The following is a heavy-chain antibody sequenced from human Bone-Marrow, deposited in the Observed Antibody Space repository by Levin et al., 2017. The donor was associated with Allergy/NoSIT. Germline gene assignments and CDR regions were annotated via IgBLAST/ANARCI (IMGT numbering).Heavy chain of an antibody. CDR3: ARDHTLKNTAMSIDY. CDR1: GFTFSDYY. V-gene: IGHV3-11*05. Sequence: PGGSLRLSCAASGFTFSDYYMSWIRQAPGKGLEWVSYISSSSSYTNYADSVKGRFTISRDNAKNSLYLQMNSLRAEDTAVYYCARDHTLKNTAMSIDYWGQGTLVTVSS. CDR2: ISSSSSYT. D-gene: IGHD5-18*01. J-gene: IGHJ4*02.